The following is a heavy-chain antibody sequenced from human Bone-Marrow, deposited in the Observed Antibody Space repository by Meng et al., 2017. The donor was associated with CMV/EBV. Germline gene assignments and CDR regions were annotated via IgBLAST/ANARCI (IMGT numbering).Heavy chain of an antibody. D-gene: IGHD2/OR15-2a*01. Sequence: SGFALSRYAVPWVRQAPGKGLEWLAVISYDGNNRFYGKSVDGRFSVSRDNPKDTVDLQMNNVTPEDTAIYFCARAFGSYHGSGNFLWGQGTLVTVSS. CDR1: GFALSRYA. V-gene: IGHV3-30-3*01. J-gene: IGHJ4*02. CDR3: ARAFGSYHGSGNFL. CDR2: ISYDGNNR.